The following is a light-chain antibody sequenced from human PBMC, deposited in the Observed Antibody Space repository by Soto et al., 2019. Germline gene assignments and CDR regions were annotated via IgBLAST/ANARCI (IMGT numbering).Light chain of an antibody. V-gene: IGKV1-39*01. Sequence: DIQMTQSPSSLSASVGDRVTITCRASQSISTYLDWYQQKPGKAPKVLIYAASNLQSGVPSYFSGSGSGTDFTLTISNLQPEDFATYYCQQSYSIPYTFGQGTKLEIK. CDR1: QSISTY. J-gene: IGKJ2*01. CDR2: AAS. CDR3: QQSYSIPYT.